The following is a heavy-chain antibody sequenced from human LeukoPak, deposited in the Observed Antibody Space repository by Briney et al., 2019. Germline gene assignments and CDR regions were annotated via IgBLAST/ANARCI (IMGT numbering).Heavy chain of an antibody. CDR3: ASLNAYYDSSGYDY. Sequence: GSSVKVSCKASGGTFSSYAISWVRQAPGQGLEWMGRIIPILGIANYAQKFQGRVTIAADKSTSTAYMELSSLRSEDTAVYYCASLNAYYDSSGYDYWGQGTLVTVSS. J-gene: IGHJ4*02. CDR1: GGTFSSYA. D-gene: IGHD3-22*01. V-gene: IGHV1-69*04. CDR2: IIPILGIA.